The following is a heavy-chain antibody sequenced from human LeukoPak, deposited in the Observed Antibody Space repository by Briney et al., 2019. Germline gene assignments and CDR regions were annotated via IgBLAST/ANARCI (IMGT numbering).Heavy chain of an antibody. CDR3: ARDLDGSGSWNWFDP. Sequence: ASVKASCKASGYTFTSYGISWVRQAPGQGLEWMGWISAYNGNTNYAQKLQGRVTMTTDTSTSTAYMELRSLRSDDKAVYYCARDLDGSGSWNWFDPWGQGTLVTVSS. J-gene: IGHJ5*02. V-gene: IGHV1-18*01. CDR1: GYTFTSYG. D-gene: IGHD3-10*01. CDR2: ISAYNGNT.